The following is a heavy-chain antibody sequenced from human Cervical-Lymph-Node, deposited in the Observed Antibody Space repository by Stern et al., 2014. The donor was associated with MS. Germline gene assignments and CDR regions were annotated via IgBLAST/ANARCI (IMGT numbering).Heavy chain of an antibody. D-gene: IGHD3-10*01. J-gene: IGHJ4*02. CDR1: GGSISTSGYY. CDR2: IYHSGST. Sequence: QLQLQESGPGLVKPLETLSLTCNVSGGSISTSGYYWAWIRQPPGKRLEWIGTIYHSGSTYYNPSLRSRVTVSVDTSKNQISLQLNSVTAADTALYYCARTSGIRYYFDYWGQGTLVTVSS. CDR3: ARTSGIRYYFDY. V-gene: IGHV4-39*01.